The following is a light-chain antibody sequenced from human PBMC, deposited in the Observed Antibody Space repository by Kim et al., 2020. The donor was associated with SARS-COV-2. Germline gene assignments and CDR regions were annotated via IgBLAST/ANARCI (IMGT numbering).Light chain of an antibody. CDR2: GNT. V-gene: IGLV1-40*01. Sequence: QRVTISCTGSSSNIGAGYDVHWYQQLPGTAPKLLIYGNTNRPSGVPDRFSGSKSGTSASLAITGLQAEDEADYYCQSYDSTRSGWVFGGGTKLTVL. J-gene: IGLJ2*01. CDR1: SSNIGAGYD. CDR3: QSYDSTRSGWV.